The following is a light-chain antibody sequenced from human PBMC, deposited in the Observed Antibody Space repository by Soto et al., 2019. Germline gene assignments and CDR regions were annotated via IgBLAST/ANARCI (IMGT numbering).Light chain of an antibody. J-gene: IGLJ2*01. CDR3: ALYVGTGTVV. CDR2: STN. V-gene: IGLV8-61*01. CDR1: SGSVLTSYY. Sequence: QAVVSQEPSFSVSPGGTVTLTCGLTSGSVLTSYYPTWYQQTPGQAPRTLIYSTNIRSSGVPDRFSGSILGNKAALTITGAQADDESDYYCALYVGTGTVVFGGETKLTVL.